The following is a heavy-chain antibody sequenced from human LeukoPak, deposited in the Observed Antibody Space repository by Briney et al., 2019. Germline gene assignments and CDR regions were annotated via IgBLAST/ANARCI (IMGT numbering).Heavy chain of an antibody. CDR2: IIPILGTA. CDR1: GGTFRSYA. V-gene: IGHV1-69*04. Sequence: ASVKYSCKASGGTFRSYAITWVRQAPGQGLEWMGRIIPILGTANYAQKFQGRGTIAADKSTSTAYMELSSLRSEDRAVYYCAKIAAADPYGMDVWGQGTTVTVSS. J-gene: IGHJ6*02. CDR3: AKIAAADPYGMDV. D-gene: IGHD6-13*01.